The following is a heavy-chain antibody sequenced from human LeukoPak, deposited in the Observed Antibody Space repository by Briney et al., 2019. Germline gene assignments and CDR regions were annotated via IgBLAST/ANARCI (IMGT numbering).Heavy chain of an antibody. V-gene: IGHV3-53*01. CDR3: ARHCSGGNCYSD. CDR2: IYSSGST. D-gene: IGHD2-15*01. Sequence: GGSLRLSCAASGLSVSTNYMSWDRQAPGKGPEWVSLIYSSGSTYYTDSVKGRFTISRDNSKNTLYLQMNSLRAEDTAVYYCARHCSGGNCYSDWGQGTLVTVSS. J-gene: IGHJ4*02. CDR1: GLSVSTNY.